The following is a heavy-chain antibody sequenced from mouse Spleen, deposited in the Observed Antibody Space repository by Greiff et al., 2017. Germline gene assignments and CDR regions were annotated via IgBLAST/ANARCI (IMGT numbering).Heavy chain of an antibody. Sequence: QVQLQQSGPGLVQPSQTLSITCTVSGFSLTSYGIHWVRQSPGKGLEWMGVIWSGGSTDYYAAFIYGLSISKDNSKSQVFFKMNSLQADDTAIYYCARNLYYGNYRYFDVWGAGTTVTVSS. CDR2: IWSGGST. D-gene: IGHD2-1*01. V-gene: IGHV2-2*01. CDR1: GFSLTSYG. J-gene: IGHJ1*01. CDR3: ARNLYYGNYRYFDV.